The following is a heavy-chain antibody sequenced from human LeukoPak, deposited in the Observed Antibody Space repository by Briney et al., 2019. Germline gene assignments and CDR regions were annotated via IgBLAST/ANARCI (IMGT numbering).Heavy chain of an antibody. CDR2: ISRSSDII. CDR3: ARDTPTGSGYYFPSVVDY. Sequence: PGGSLRLSCAASGFTFSTYWMHWVRQAPGKGLEWISYISRSSDIIYYGDSVKGRFTISRDNAKNSLYLQMNSLRAEDTAVYYCARDTPTGSGYYFPSVVDYWGQGTLVTVSS. V-gene: IGHV3-48*01. D-gene: IGHD3-22*01. CDR1: GFTFSTYW. J-gene: IGHJ4*02.